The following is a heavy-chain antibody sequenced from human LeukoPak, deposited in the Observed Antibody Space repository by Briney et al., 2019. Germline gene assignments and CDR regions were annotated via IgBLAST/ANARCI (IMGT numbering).Heavy chain of an antibody. V-gene: IGHV4-34*01. J-gene: IGHJ4*02. CDR1: GDSISGYY. D-gene: IGHD3-3*01. CDR2: INHSGST. CDR3: ARGLAGGRITIFGVVIREVGFDY. Sequence: PSETLSLTCTVSGDSISGYYWSWIRQPPGKGLEWIGEINHSGSTNYNPSLKSRVTISVDASKNQFSLKLSSVTAADTAVYYCARGLAGGRITIFGVVIREVGFDYWGQGTLVTVSS.